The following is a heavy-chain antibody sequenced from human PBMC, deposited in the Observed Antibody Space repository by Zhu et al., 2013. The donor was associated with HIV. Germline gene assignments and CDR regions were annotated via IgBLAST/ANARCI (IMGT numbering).Heavy chain of an antibody. CDR1: GGTFSSYA. Sequence: QVQLVQSGAEVKKPGSSVKVSCKASGGTFSSYAISWVRQAPGQGLEWMGGIIPIFGTANYAQKFQGRVTITADESTSTAYMELSSLRSEDTAVYYCARERYYDSSGWGRLNAFDIWGQGTMVTVSS. V-gene: IGHV1-69*01. D-gene: IGHD3-22*01. CDR2: IIPIFGTA. CDR3: ARERYYDSSGWGRLNAFDI. J-gene: IGHJ3*02.